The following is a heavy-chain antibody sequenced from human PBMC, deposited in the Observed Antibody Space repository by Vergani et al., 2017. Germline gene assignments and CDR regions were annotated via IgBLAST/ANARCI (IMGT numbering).Heavy chain of an antibody. D-gene: IGHD5-12*01. CDR2: ISGSGGST. V-gene: IGHV3-23*01. J-gene: IGHJ6*02. CDR1: GFTFNHYA. Sequence: EVQLLESGGDLVQPGGSLRLSCAASGFTFNHYAMNWVRQAPGKGLECVSGISGSGGSTYYAGSVKGRFTMSRDSSKNTLYLQMNSLSAVDTAVYYCAKANPRNSGYDYLYYYHAMDVWGQGTTVTVSS. CDR3: AKANPRNSGYDYLYYYHAMDV.